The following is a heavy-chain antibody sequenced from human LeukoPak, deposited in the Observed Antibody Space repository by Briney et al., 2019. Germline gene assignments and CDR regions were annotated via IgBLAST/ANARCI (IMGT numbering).Heavy chain of an antibody. D-gene: IGHD4-17*01. CDR2: ISSSSSTI. CDR1: GFTFSSYS. V-gene: IGHV3-48*04. CDR3: ARASYGDPDY. Sequence: GGSLRLSCAASGFTFSSYSMNWVRQAPGKGLEWVSHISSSSSTIYYAGSVKGRFTISRDNAKNSLYLQMNSLRAEDTAVYYCARASYGDPDYWGQGTLVTVSS. J-gene: IGHJ4*02.